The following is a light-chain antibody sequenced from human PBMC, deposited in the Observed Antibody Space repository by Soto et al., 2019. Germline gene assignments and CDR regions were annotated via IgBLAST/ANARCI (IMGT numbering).Light chain of an antibody. CDR3: TSYASSSTHVV. J-gene: IGLJ2*01. V-gene: IGLV2-14*01. CDR1: SSDIGGYDF. Sequence: QSPLTQPASVSGSPGQSITLSCTGTSSDIGGYDFVSWYQRYPGKAPKLIIYDVNNRPSGVSNRFSGSKSGNTASLTISGLQAEDEADYYCTSYASSSTHVVFGGGTQLTVL. CDR2: DVN.